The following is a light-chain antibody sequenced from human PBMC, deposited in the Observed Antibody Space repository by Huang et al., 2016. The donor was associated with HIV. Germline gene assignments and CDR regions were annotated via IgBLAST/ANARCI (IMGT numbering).Light chain of an antibody. CDR2: VAS. J-gene: IGKJ1*01. CDR1: QSISSSY. Sequence: EIVLTQSPGTLSLSPGERATLSCRASQSISSSYLAWYQQKPGQAPRLLIYVASSRDTGIPDRFSGSGSGTDFTLTISRLEPEDFGVYYCQQYGTAPWSFGQGTKVEIK. V-gene: IGKV3-20*01. CDR3: QQYGTAPWS.